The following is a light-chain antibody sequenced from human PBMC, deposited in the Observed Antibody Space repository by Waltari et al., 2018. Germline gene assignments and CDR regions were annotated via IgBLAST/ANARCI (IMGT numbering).Light chain of an antibody. CDR1: QSVSSY. Sequence: EIVLTQSPATLSLSPGESATLPCRASQSVSSYLAWYQQKPGQAPRLLIYDASNRATGIPARFSGSGSGTDFTLTISSLEPEDFAVYYCQQRSNWPPVVTFGGGTKVEIK. J-gene: IGKJ4*01. CDR2: DAS. V-gene: IGKV3-11*01. CDR3: QQRSNWPPVVT.